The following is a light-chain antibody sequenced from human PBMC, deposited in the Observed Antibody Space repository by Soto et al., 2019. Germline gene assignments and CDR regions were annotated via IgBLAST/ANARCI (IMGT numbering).Light chain of an antibody. CDR3: QQYNNWPIT. CDR1: QSVSGD. Sequence: EIVLTQSPATLSVSPGERAALSCRASQSVSGDLAWYHHKPGQAPRLLIYDASTRALDTPARFAGSGSGTEFTLTISSLQSEDFAVYFCQQYNNWPITFGHGTRLEI. V-gene: IGKV3-15*01. CDR2: DAS. J-gene: IGKJ5*01.